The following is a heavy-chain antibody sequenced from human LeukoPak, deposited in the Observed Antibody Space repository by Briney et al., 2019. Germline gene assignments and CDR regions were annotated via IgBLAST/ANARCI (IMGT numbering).Heavy chain of an antibody. CDR2: INHSGST. V-gene: IGHV4-34*01. Sequence: SETLSLTCAVYGGSFSGYYWSWIRQPPGKGLEWIGEINHSGSTNYNPSPKSRVTISVDTSKNQFSLKLSSVTAADTAVYYCARDHITMVRGVDYWGQGTLVTVSS. J-gene: IGHJ4*02. CDR1: GGSFSGYY. CDR3: ARDHITMVRGVDY. D-gene: IGHD3-10*01.